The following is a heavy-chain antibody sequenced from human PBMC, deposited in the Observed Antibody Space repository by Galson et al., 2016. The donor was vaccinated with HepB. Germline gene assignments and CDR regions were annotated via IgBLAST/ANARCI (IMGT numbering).Heavy chain of an antibody. V-gene: IGHV1-46*01. CDR3: ARGRVHYGILTGYSDWYFEL. D-gene: IGHD3-9*01. Sequence: SVKVSCKASGYTFTSYYIHWVRQAPGQGLEWMGLINPSGGSTSYAQKFQGRLTMTRDTSTSTVYMELSSLRSEDTAVYYCARGRVHYGILTGYSDWYFELWGRGTLVTVSS. CDR2: INPSGGST. J-gene: IGHJ2*01. CDR1: GYTFTSYY.